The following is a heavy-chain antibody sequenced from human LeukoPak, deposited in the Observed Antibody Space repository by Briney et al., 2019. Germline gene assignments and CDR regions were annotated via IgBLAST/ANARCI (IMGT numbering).Heavy chain of an antibody. CDR2: IKQDGSEK. CDR3: ARDRPNYDFWSGYYDAFDI. D-gene: IGHD3-3*01. V-gene: IGHV3-7*01. Sequence: PGGSLRLSCAASGFTFSSYWMSWVRQAPGKGLEWVANIKQDGSEKYYVDSVKGRFTISRDNAKNSLYLQMNSLRAEDTAVYYCARDRPNYDFWSGYYDAFDIWGQGTMVTVSS. J-gene: IGHJ3*02. CDR1: GFTFSSYW.